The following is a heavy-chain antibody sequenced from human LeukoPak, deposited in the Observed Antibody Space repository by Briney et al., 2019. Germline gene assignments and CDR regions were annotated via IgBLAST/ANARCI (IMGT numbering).Heavy chain of an antibody. Sequence: SQTLSLTCTVSGGSISSGGYYWSWIRQPPGKGLEWIGYIYYSGSTNYNPSLKSRVTISVDTSKNQFSLKLSSVTAADTAVYYCARRDSYGDSYRDAFDIWGQGTMVTVSS. CDR3: ARRDSYGDSYRDAFDI. CDR1: GGSISSGGYY. D-gene: IGHD4-17*01. J-gene: IGHJ3*02. V-gene: IGHV4-61*08. CDR2: IYYSGST.